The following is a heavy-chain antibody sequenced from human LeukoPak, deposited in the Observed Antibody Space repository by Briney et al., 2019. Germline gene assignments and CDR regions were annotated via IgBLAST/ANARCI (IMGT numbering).Heavy chain of an antibody. V-gene: IGHV3-21*01. CDR1: GLIFSNYA. Sequence: GGSLRLSCAASGLIFSNYAMTWVRQAPGKGLEWASSISSSSSYIYYADSVKGRFTISRDNAKNSLYLQMNSLRAEDTAVYYCARGGSSGYYYRDAFDIWGQGTMVTVSS. J-gene: IGHJ3*02. D-gene: IGHD3-22*01. CDR3: ARGGSSGYYYRDAFDI. CDR2: ISSSSSYI.